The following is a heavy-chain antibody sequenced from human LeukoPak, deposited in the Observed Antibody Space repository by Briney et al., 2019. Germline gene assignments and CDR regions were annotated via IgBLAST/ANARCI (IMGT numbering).Heavy chain of an antibody. V-gene: IGHV4-39*07. CDR2: IYYSGST. Sequence: SDTLSLTCTVSGGSISSSSYYWGWIRQPPGKGLEWIGSIYYSGSTYYNPSLKSRVTISVDTSKNQFSLKLSSVTAADTAVYYCARPSGGYYYMDVWGKGTTVTVSS. CDR1: GGSISSSSYY. D-gene: IGHD3-10*01. CDR3: ARPSGGYYYMDV. J-gene: IGHJ6*03.